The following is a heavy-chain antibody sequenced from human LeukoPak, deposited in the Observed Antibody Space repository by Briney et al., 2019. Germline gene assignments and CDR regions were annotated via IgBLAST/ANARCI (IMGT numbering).Heavy chain of an antibody. CDR3: ARGKSRGSHIDY. CDR2: MYYSGNT. CDR1: GYSISSGYY. D-gene: IGHD1-26*01. Sequence: SETLSLTCTVSGYSISSGYYWGWIRQPPGKGLDWIGSMYYSGNTYYNPSLKSRVTISVDTSKNQFSLKLRSVTAADTAFYYGARGKSRGSHIDYWGQGTLVTVSS. V-gene: IGHV4-38-2*02. J-gene: IGHJ4*02.